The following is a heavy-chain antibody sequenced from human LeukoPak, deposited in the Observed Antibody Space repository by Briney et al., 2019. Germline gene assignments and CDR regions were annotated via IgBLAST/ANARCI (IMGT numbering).Heavy chain of an antibody. Sequence: PGGSLRLPCAASGFTFSDYYMSWIRQAPGKGLEWVSYISSSGSTIYYADSVKGRFTISRDNAKNSLYLQMNSLRAEDTAVYYCARGGEDIVLMVYAIPLTPFDYWGQGTLVTVSS. V-gene: IGHV3-11*01. J-gene: IGHJ4*02. CDR3: ARGGEDIVLMVYAIPLTPFDY. CDR1: GFTFSDYY. D-gene: IGHD2-8*01. CDR2: ISSSGSTI.